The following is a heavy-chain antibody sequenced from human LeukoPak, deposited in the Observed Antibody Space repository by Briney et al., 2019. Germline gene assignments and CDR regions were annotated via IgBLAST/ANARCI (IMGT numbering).Heavy chain of an antibody. J-gene: IGHJ4*02. CDR3: AKDGDVAAAGYYFDY. D-gene: IGHD6-13*01. CDR1: GFTFSPYG. Sequence: TGGSLRLSCATSGFTFSPYGMHWVRQAPGKGLEWVAVISYDGSDKYYADSVKGRFTISRDNSKNTVYLQVNSLRPDDTALYYCAKDGDVAAAGYYFDYWGQGTLVTVSS. CDR2: ISYDGSDK. V-gene: IGHV3-30*18.